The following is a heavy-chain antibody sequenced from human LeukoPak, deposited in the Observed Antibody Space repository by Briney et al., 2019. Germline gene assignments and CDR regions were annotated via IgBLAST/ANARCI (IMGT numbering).Heavy chain of an antibody. J-gene: IGHJ4*02. V-gene: IGHV4-34*01. Sequence: PSETLSLTCAVYGGSFSGYYWSWIRQPPGKGLEWIGEINHSGSTNYNPSLKSRVTISVDTSKNQFSLKLSSVTAADTAVYYCARDKGSSGRDYWGQGTLVTVSS. CDR3: ARDKGSSGRDY. D-gene: IGHD6-19*01. CDR1: GGSFSGYY. CDR2: INHSGST.